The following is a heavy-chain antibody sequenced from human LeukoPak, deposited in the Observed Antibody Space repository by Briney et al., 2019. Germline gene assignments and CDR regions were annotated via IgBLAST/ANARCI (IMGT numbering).Heavy chain of an antibody. Sequence: PGGSLRLSCAASGFTFSNYGMHWVRQAPGKGLVWVSRINSDGSNTTYADSVKGRFTVSRDNAKNTLYVQMNSLRAEDTAVYYCTRGSGSYKQYFDYWGQGTLVTVSS. CDR3: TRGSGSYKQYFDY. V-gene: IGHV3-74*01. D-gene: IGHD1-26*01. J-gene: IGHJ4*02. CDR1: GFTFSNYG. CDR2: INSDGSNT.